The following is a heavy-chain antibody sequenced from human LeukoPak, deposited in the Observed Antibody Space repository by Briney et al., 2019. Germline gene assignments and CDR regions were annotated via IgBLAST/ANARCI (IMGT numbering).Heavy chain of an antibody. CDR1: GGSIRNYY. CDR2: TFYSGST. V-gene: IGHV4-59*01. CDR3: AREGSGDRYFDF. D-gene: IGHD7-27*01. J-gene: IGHJ4*02. Sequence: SETLSLTCSVSGGSIRNYYWGWIRQPPGKGLEWIGFTFYSGSTNYNPSLKNRVTISVDTSKNQFSLKLTSVTAADTAMYYCAREGSGDRYFDFWGQGTLVAVFS.